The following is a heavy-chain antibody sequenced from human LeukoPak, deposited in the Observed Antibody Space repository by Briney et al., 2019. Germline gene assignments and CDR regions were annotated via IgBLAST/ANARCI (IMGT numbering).Heavy chain of an antibody. CDR3: ARVKHNVAWYGDHFDY. D-gene: IGHD3-10*01. CDR1: DYSISSGYH. Sequence: SETLSLTCDVSDYSISSGYHWGWIRQPPGKGLEWIGSIFHSGNTYYNPSLKSRVTISVDTSKNQFSLNLSSMTAADTAVYYCARVKHNVAWYGDHFDYWGQGTLVTVSS. CDR2: IFHSGNT. J-gene: IGHJ4*02. V-gene: IGHV4-38-2*01.